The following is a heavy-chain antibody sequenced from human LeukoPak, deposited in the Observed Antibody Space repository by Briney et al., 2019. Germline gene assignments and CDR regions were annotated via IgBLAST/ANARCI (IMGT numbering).Heavy chain of an antibody. CDR3: AREEGPYFDC. CDR1: GFTFQDHG. CDR2: LNWNGDNR. Sequence: PGGSLRLSCAASGFTFQDHGMSWVRQAPGKGLEWVSALNWNGDNRGYADSVKGRFTISRDNAKKSLYLKMNSLTAEDTAYYYCAREEGPYFDCWGQGTLVTVSS. V-gene: IGHV3-20*04. J-gene: IGHJ4*02.